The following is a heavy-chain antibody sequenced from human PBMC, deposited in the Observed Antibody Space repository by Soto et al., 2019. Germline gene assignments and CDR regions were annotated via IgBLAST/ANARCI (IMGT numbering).Heavy chain of an antibody. J-gene: IGHJ6*02. CDR1: GYTFTSYG. D-gene: IGHD3-3*01. V-gene: IGHV1-18*04. Sequence: ASVKVSFKASGYTFTSYGISWLRQAPGQGLEWMGWISAYNGNTNYAQKLQGRVTMTTDTSTSTAYMELRSLRSDDTAVYYCAREFRFWSGYPVYGMDVWGQGTPVTVSS. CDR3: AREFRFWSGYPVYGMDV. CDR2: ISAYNGNT.